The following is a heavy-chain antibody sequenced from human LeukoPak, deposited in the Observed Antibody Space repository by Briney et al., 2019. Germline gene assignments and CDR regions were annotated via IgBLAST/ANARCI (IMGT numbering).Heavy chain of an antibody. CDR1: AFTFNNFG. D-gene: IGHD1-26*01. CDR2: IRYDGTRE. Sequence: GGSLRLSCVGSAFTFNNFGIHWVRQAPGKGLEWVAFIRYDGTREYFADPLEGRFTISRDNSKNTLYLQMDSLRAEDTAKYYCAKSPLTTASGTGRAFDIWGQGTMVTVS. V-gene: IGHV3-30*02. CDR3: AKSPLTTASGTGRAFDI. J-gene: IGHJ3*02.